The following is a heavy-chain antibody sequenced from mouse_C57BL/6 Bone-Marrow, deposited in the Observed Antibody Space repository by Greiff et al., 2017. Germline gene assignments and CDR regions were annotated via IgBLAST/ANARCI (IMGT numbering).Heavy chain of an antibody. CDR3: AANWDCDY. D-gene: IGHD4-1*01. Sequence: VQLQQSVAELVRPGASVKLSCTASGFNFKNSYMHWVKQRPEQGLEWIGRIDPANGNTKYAPKFQGKATITADTSANTAYLQLSSLTSEDTAIYYCAANWDCDYWGQGTTLTDSS. CDR1: GFNFKNSY. V-gene: IGHV14-3*01. J-gene: IGHJ2*01. CDR2: IDPANGNT.